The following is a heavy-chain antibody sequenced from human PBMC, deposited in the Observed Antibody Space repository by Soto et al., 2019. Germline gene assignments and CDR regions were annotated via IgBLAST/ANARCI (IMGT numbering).Heavy chain of an antibody. J-gene: IGHJ4*02. CDR2: INHSGST. D-gene: IGHD4-17*01. CDR1: GGSFSGYY. V-gene: IGHV4-34*01. CDR3: ARWLSPYGDYGDYFDY. Sequence: SETLSLTCAVYGGSFSGYYWSWIRQPPGKGLEWIGEINHSGSTNYNPSLKSRVTISVDTSKNQFSLKLSSVTAADTAVYYCARWLSPYGDYGDYFDYWGQGTLVTVSS.